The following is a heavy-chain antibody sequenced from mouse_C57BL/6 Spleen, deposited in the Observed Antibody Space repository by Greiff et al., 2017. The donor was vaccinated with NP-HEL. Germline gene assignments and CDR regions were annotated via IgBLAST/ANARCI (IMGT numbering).Heavy chain of an antibody. CDR2: INPSSGYT. CDR1: GYTFTSYW. Sequence: QVQLQQSGAELAKPGASVKLSCTASGYTFTSYWMHWVKQRPGQGLEWIGYINPSSGYTKYTQKFKDKDTLTADKSSSTAYMQLSSLTSEDSAVYYGERDGNEASFAYWGQGTLVTVSA. D-gene: IGHD2-1*01. V-gene: IGHV1-7*01. CDR3: ERDGNEASFAY. J-gene: IGHJ3*01.